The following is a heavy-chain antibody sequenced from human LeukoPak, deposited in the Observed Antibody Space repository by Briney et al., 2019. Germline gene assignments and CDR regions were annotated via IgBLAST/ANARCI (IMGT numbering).Heavy chain of an antibody. D-gene: IGHD3-9*01. J-gene: IGHJ6*03. V-gene: IGHV1-69*06. CDR1: ADTFSRYA. CDR3: ARAIYYDVMTGYYDYYSYYMDV. CDR2: IIPKFGTA. Sequence: SVKVSCKASADTFSRYAISWVRHAPGQGLEWMGRIIPKFGTAKYAQRFRGRVTITADKSTTTAYMELSSLRSEDTAVYYCARAIYYDVMTGYYDYYSYYMDVWGDGTTVTVSS.